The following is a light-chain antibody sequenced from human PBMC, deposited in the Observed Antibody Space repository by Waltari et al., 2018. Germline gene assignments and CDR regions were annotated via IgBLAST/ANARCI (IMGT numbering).Light chain of an antibody. CDR3: CSYAGSVV. CDR1: SSDVGSYNL. J-gene: IGLJ2*01. CDR2: EVS. V-gene: IGLV2-23*02. Sequence: QSALTQHASVSGSPGQSITISCTGTSSDVGSYNLVSWYQQHPGKAPKPLIYEVSKRPSGVANRCSGSKAGNTASLTISGLQAEDEADYYCCSYAGSVVFGGGTKLTVL.